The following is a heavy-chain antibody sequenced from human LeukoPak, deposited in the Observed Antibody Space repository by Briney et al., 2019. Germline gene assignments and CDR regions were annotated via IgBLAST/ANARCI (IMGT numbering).Heavy chain of an antibody. V-gene: IGHV4-39*01. CDR1: GGSISSSSDY. J-gene: IGHJ4*02. Sequence: PSETLSLTCTVSGGSISSSSDYWGWIRPPPGKGLDWIGSIYYSGSTYYNPSLKSRVTISVDTSKNQFSLKLSSVTAADTAVYYCARRVYGDHYFDYWGQGTLVTVSS. CDR2: IYYSGST. CDR3: ARRVYGDHYFDY. D-gene: IGHD4-17*01.